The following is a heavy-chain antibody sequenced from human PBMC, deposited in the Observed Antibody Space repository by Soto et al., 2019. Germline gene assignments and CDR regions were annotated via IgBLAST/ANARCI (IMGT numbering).Heavy chain of an antibody. J-gene: IGHJ4*02. Sequence: QVQLVESGGGVVQPGRSLRLSCAASGFTFSSYAMHWVRQAPGKGLEWVAVISYDGRNKYYADSVKGRFTISRDNSKNTLYLQMNSLRAEDTAVYYCARDPAAYCGGDCYAFDYWGQGTLVTVSS. CDR3: ARDPAAYCGGDCYAFDY. CDR1: GFTFSSYA. V-gene: IGHV3-30-3*01. CDR2: ISYDGRNK. D-gene: IGHD2-21*02.